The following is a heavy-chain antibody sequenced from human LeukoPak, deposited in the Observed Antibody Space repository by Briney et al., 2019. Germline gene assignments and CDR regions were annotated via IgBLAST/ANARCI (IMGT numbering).Heavy chain of an antibody. CDR2: IQWDGSNK. CDR1: GFSVTGYG. Sequence: GGSLRLSCAASGFSVTGYGIHWARQAPGKGREWVATIQWDGSNKYYVDSVKGRFTVSRDNSKNTVYLQMNSLRSEDTAVYYCARREAVGAMSDFDDWGQGTLVTVSS. V-gene: IGHV3-30*02. J-gene: IGHJ4*02. D-gene: IGHD1-26*01. CDR3: ARREAVGAMSDFDD.